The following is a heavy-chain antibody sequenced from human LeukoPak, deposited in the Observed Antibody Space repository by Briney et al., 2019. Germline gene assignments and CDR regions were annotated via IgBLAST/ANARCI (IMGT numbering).Heavy chain of an antibody. CDR1: GYTFTTYS. J-gene: IGHJ6*03. CDR3: ARRATITTVYYYYYMDV. D-gene: IGHD5-12*01. CDR2: ISAYNGKT. V-gene: IGHV1-18*01. Sequence: GASVKVSCKASGYTFTTYSISWVRQAPGQGLEWMGWISAYNGKTNFAQKFQGRITMTTDTSTSTAYMELRSLRSDDTAVYYSARRATITTVYYYYYMDVWGKGTTVTVSS.